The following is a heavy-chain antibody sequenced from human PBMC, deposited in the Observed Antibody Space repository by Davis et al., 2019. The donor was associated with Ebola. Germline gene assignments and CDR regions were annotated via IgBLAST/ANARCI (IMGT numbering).Heavy chain of an antibody. V-gene: IGHV5-51*01. CDR2: IYPGDSDT. CDR3: ARGEQWLVPADFDY. Sequence: GESLKISCKGSGYSFISYWSGWVRQMPGKGLEWMGNIYPGDSDTRYSPSFQGQVTISADKSISTAYLQLSSLKASDTAMYYCARGEQWLVPADFDYWGQGTLVSVSS. D-gene: IGHD6-19*01. CDR1: GYSFISYW. J-gene: IGHJ4*02.